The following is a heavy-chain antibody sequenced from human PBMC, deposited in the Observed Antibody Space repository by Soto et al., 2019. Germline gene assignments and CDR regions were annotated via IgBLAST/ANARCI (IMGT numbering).Heavy chain of an antibody. Sequence: ASVKVSCKASGYTFTSYGISWGRQAPGQGLEWMGWISAYNGNTNYAQKLQGRVTMPTDTSTSTAYMELRSLRSDDTAVYYCARGNCSSTSCRLPYYYMDVWGKGTTVTVSS. D-gene: IGHD2-2*01. CDR3: ARGNCSSTSCRLPYYYMDV. CDR1: GYTFTSYG. J-gene: IGHJ6*03. CDR2: ISAYNGNT. V-gene: IGHV1-18*01.